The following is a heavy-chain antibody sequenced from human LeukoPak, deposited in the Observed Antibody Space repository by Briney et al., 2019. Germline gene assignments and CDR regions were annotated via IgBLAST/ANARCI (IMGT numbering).Heavy chain of an antibody. CDR3: ATSVFNWFDP. V-gene: IGHV4-34*01. J-gene: IGHJ5*02. CDR2: INHSGST. CDR1: GGSFSGYY. Sequence: SETLSLTCAVYGGSFSGYYWSWIRQPPGKGLEWIGEINHSGSTNYNPSLKSRVTISVDTSENQFSLKLSSVTAADTAVYYCATSVFNWFDPWGQGTLVTVSS.